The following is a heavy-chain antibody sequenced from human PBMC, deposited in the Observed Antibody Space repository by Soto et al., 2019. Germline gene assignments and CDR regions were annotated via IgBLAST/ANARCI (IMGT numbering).Heavy chain of an antibody. V-gene: IGHV4-4*02. CDR2: VYNDGSA. J-gene: IGHJ4*02. D-gene: IGHD3-22*01. CDR1: GVSISSGNW. Sequence: SETLSLTCGVSGVSISSGNWWSWVRQPPGKGLEWIAEVYNDGSANYHPSLVSRATISVDRSKNQFSLRLSSVTAADTGKYYCARLVYDSRLNYLYFDHWGQGTLVTVSS. CDR3: ARLVYDSRLNYLYFDH.